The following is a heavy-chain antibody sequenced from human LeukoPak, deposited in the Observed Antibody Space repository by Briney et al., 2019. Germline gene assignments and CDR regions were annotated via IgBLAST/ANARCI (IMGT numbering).Heavy chain of an antibody. D-gene: IGHD2-8*01. V-gene: IGHV7-4-1*02. J-gene: IGHJ4*02. CDR1: GYTFTSYA. CDR2: INTNTGNP. Sequence: AASVKVSCTASGYTFTSYAMNWVRQAPGQGLEWMGWINTNTGNPAYAQGFTGRFVFSLDTSVSTAYLQISSLKAEDTAVYYCALDCTNGVCSTYDYWGQGTLVTVSS. CDR3: ALDCTNGVCSTYDY.